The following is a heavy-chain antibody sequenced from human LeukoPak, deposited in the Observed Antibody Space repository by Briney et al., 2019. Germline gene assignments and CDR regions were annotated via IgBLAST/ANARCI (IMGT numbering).Heavy chain of an antibody. CDR3: ARMGEPLMGDAFDI. CDR1: GFTFSSYW. V-gene: IGHV3-7*01. J-gene: IGHJ3*02. CDR2: IKQDGSEK. D-gene: IGHD1-26*01. Sequence: GGSLRLSCAASGFTFSSYWMSWVRQAPGKGLEWVANIKQDGSEKYYVDSVKGRFTISRDNAKNSLYLQMNSLRAEDTAVYYCARMGEPLMGDAFDIWGQGTMVTVPS.